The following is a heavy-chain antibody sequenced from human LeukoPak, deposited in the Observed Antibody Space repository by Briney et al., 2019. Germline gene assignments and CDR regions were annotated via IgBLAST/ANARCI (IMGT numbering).Heavy chain of an antibody. CDR2: ILPIFGTA. V-gene: IGHV1-69*05. J-gene: IGHJ4*02. Sequence: SVKVSCKASGGTFSSYAISWVRQAPGQGLEWMGRILPIFGTANYAQKFQGRVTITTDESTSTAYMELSRLRSDDTAVYFCARGGKSQWDPFDYWGQGTLVTVSS. CDR3: ARGGKSQWDPFDY. CDR1: GGTFSSYA. D-gene: IGHD1-26*01.